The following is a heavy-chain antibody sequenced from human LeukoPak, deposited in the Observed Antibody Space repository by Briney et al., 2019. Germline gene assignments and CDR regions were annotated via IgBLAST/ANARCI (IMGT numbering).Heavy chain of an antibody. CDR2: INHSGST. V-gene: IGHV4-34*01. CDR1: GGSFSGYY. D-gene: IGHD2-2*01. Sequence: SETLSLTCAVYGGSFSGYYWSWIRQPPGKGLEWIGEINHSGSTNYNPSLKSRVTISVDTSKNQFSLKLSSVAAADTAVYYCARASYCSSTSCYVNYYYYMDVWGKGTTVTVSS. CDR3: ARASYCSSTSCYVNYYYYMDV. J-gene: IGHJ6*03.